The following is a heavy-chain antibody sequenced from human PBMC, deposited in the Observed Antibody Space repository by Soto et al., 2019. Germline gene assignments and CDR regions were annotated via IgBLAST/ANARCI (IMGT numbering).Heavy chain of an antibody. J-gene: IGHJ4*02. CDR1: GYTFTSYD. CDR3: ARGPIVSYYGSGDYYFDY. CDR2: MNPNSGNT. V-gene: IGHV1-8*01. D-gene: IGHD3-10*01. Sequence: ASVKVSCKASGYTFTSYDINWVRQATGQGLEWMGWMNPNSGNTGYAQKFQGRVTMTRNTSISTAYMELSSLRSEDTAVYYCARGPIVSYYGSGDYYFDYWGQGTLVTVSS.